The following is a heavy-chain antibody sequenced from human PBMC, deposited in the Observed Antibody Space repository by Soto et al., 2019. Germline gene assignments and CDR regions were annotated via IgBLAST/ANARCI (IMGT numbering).Heavy chain of an antibody. CDR1: GFTFSSYW. Sequence: GGSLRLSCAASGFTFSSYWMHWVRQAPGKGLVWVSRTNSDGSSTSYADSVKGRFTISRDNAKNTLYLQMNSLRAEDTAVYYCASEDVGVVVAAPDYWGQGTLVTVSS. J-gene: IGHJ4*02. CDR3: ASEDVGVVVAAPDY. CDR2: TNSDGSST. V-gene: IGHV3-74*01. D-gene: IGHD2-15*01.